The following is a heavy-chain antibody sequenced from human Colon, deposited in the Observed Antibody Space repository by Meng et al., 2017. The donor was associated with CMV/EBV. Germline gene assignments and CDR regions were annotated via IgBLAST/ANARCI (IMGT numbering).Heavy chain of an antibody. CDR1: GSSIKANYY. CDR3: ARVVGGYDYIDH. Sequence: SETLSLTCTVPGSSIKANYYWGWVRQAPGKGLEWIGSIYYSGNMYHNPSLKSRVTMSEDTSNNQFSLKLRAVTAADTAVYYCARVVGGYDYIDHWGQGTLVTVSS. J-gene: IGHJ4*02. D-gene: IGHD5-12*01. CDR2: IYYSGNM. V-gene: IGHV4-38-2*02.